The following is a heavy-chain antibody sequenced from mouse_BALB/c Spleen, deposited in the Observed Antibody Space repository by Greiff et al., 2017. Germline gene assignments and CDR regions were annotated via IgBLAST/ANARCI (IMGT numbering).Heavy chain of an antibody. CDR3: ATYEGFAY. CDR2: IYPGDGDT. V-gene: IGHV1-80*01. Sequence: VKLMESGAELVRPGSSVKISCKASGYAFSSYWMNWVKQRPGQGLEWIGQIYPGDGDTNYNGKFKGKATLTADKSSSTAYMQLSSLTSEDSAVYFCATYEGFAYWGQGTLVTVSA. J-gene: IGHJ3*01. CDR1: GYAFSSYW. D-gene: IGHD2-3*01.